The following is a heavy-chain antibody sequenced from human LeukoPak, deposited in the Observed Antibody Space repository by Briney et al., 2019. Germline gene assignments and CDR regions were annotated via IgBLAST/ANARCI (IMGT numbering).Heavy chain of an antibody. CDR2: IYYSGST. CDR3: SKSGGPVAGPHLHH. D-gene: IGHD6-19*01. CDR1: GVSISGRNW. J-gene: IGHJ5*02. Sequence: PSETLSLTCAVSGVSISGRNWWSWVRQPPGKGLEWIGEIYYSGSTNYNPALESRVTIMADKSKNQFSLSLRSVTAADTAVYYCSKSGGPVAGPHLHHWGQGTLVTVSS. V-gene: IGHV4-4*02.